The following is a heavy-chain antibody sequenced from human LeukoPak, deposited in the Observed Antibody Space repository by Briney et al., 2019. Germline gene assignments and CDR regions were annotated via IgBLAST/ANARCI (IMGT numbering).Heavy chain of an antibody. D-gene: IGHD1-26*01. Sequence: ASVRVSCKASGYTFTGYYLHWVRQAPGQGLEWMGWIYPKTGGTSYAQKFQGRVTMTRDTSTSTAYMELIGLRSDDTAVYYCAGPWDQVGFDPWGQGTLVSVSS. CDR2: IYPKTGGT. CDR3: AGPWDQVGFDP. J-gene: IGHJ5*02. V-gene: IGHV1-2*02. CDR1: GYTFTGYY.